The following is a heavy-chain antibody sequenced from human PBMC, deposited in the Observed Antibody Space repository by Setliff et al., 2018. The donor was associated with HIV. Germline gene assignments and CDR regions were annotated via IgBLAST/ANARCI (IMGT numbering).Heavy chain of an antibody. D-gene: IGHD2-21*01. CDR2: ISWDGSST. Sequence: GGSLRLSCAASGFSVSSNYMSWVRQVPGKGLEWLSLISWDGSSTYYADSVKGRFTISRDNSKESLYLQMNSLTTEDTALYYCAKLLGNGGNSDPFDIWGQGTTVTVSS. CDR1: GFSVSSNY. J-gene: IGHJ3*02. V-gene: IGHV3-43*01. CDR3: AKLLGNGGNSDPFDI.